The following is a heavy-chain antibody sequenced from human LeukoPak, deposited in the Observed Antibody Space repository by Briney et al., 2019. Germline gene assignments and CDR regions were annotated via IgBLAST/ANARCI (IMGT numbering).Heavy chain of an antibody. CDR3: ARDPYDFWSGYHYGPYYFDY. CDR1: GYTFTGYY. J-gene: IGHJ4*02. CDR2: INPNSGGT. V-gene: IGHV1-2*02. D-gene: IGHD3-3*01. Sequence: GSVKVSCKASGYTFTGYYMHWVRQAPGQGLEWMGWINPNSGGTNYAQKFQGRVTMTRDTSISTAYMELSRLRSDDTAVYYCARDPYDFWSGYHYGPYYFDYWGQGTLVTVSS.